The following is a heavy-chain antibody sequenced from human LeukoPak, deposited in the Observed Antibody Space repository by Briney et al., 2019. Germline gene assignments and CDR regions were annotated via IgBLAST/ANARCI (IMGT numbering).Heavy chain of an antibody. J-gene: IGHJ4*02. D-gene: IGHD2-8*01. CDR3: ASEGVL. V-gene: IGHV3-21*01. CDR1: GLSVSSNF. CDR2: ISSSSSYI. Sequence: GGSLRLSCAATGLSVSSNFMSWVRQAPGKGLEWVSSISSSSSYIYYADSVKGRFTISRDNAKNSLYLQMNSLRAEDTAVYYCASEGVLWGQGTLVTVSS.